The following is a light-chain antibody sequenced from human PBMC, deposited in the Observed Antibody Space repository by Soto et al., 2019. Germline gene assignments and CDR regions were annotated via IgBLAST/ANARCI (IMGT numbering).Light chain of an antibody. CDR2: GAS. CDR1: QTTSPKY. V-gene: IGKV3-20*01. CDR3: QHFGRSPPVI. Sequence: ESELTQSPGTLSLSPGESATLSCRVSQTTSPKYVAWYQQRRGLAPWLLXYGASKRAAGIPDRFRGSGSGSEFSLPISGLETEDFAAYFCQHFGRSPPVIFGQGTRLEIK. J-gene: IGKJ5*01.